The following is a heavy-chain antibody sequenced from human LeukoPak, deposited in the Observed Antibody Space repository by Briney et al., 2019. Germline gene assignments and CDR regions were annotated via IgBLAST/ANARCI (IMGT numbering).Heavy chain of an antibody. V-gene: IGHV3-33*01. D-gene: IGHD1-26*01. CDR2: IWYDGSKK. CDR1: GFTFSSSG. Sequence: PGGSLRLSCAASGFTFSSSGMHWVRQAPGKGLEWVAVIWYDGSKKYYADSVKGRFTISRDNSKNTLDLQMDSLRAEDTAVYYCARMSGSHIDYWGQGTLVTVSS. J-gene: IGHJ4*02. CDR3: ARMSGSHIDY.